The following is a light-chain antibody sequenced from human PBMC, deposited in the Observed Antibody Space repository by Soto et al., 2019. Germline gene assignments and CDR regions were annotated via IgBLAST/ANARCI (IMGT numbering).Light chain of an antibody. CDR3: QQHSSSPRT. V-gene: IGKV3-20*01. Sequence: EIVLTQSPGTLSLSPGERVTLSCRASQSVSRSYLAWYQQNPGQAPRLLIYGASSRATGIPDRFGGSGSGTDFTLTISRLEPEDFAVYFCQQHSSSPRTFGQGTKVEIK. CDR1: QSVSRSY. J-gene: IGKJ1*01. CDR2: GAS.